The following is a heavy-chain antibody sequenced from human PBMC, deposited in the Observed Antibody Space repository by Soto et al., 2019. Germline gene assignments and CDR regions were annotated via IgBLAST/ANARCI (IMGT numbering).Heavy chain of an antibody. CDR3: AKGEYYYGSGSPYYGMDV. V-gene: IGHV3-30*18. CDR2: ISYDGSNK. D-gene: IGHD3-10*01. CDR1: GFTFSSYG. Sequence: QVQLVKSGGGVVQSGMSLRLSCAASGFTFSSYGMHWVRQAPGKGLEWVAVISYDGSNKYYADSVKGRFTISRDSSKNTLYLEMNSLRPEDTAVYYCAKGEYYYGSGSPYYGMDVWGQGTTVTVSS. J-gene: IGHJ6*02.